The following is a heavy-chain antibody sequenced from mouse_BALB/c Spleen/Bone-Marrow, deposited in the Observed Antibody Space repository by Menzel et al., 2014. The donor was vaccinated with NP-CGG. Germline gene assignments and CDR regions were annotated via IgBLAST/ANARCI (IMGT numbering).Heavy chain of an antibody. CDR1: GYSFTNYW. CDR2: IHPSDSET. D-gene: IGHD2-1*01. Sequence: QVQLKDSGAELVRPGASVKLSCKASGYSFTNYWMNWVKQRPGQGLEWIGMIHPSDSETRLNQKFKDKATSTVDKSSSTAYMQLSSPTSEDSAVYYCARFGNYEGFAYWGQGTLVTVSA. CDR3: ARFGNYEGFAY. J-gene: IGHJ3*01. V-gene: IGHV1-74*01.